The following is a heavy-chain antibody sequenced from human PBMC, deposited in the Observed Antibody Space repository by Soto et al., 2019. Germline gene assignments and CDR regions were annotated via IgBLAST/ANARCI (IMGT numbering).Heavy chain of an antibody. CDR2: ISYDGSNK. Sequence: QVQLVESGGGVVQPGRSLRLSCAASGFTFSSYGMHWVRQAPGKGLEWVAVISYDGSNKYYADSVKGRFTISRDNSKITLYLQMNSLRAEDTAVYYCAKVGGYGYYYYGMDVWGQGTTVTVSS. CDR1: GFTFSSYG. CDR3: AKVGGYGYYYYGMDV. D-gene: IGHD5-12*01. J-gene: IGHJ6*02. V-gene: IGHV3-30*18.